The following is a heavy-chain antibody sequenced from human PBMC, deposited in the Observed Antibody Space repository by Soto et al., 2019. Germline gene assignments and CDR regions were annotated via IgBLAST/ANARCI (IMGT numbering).Heavy chain of an antibody. Sequence: GGSLRLSCAASGLTFSSHAMSWVRQAPGKGLERVATITGSGDRTSYADSVRGRFTISRDNSKNTVDLQLDSVRVEDTAVYYCVKETSIDWGYMDVWGQGTTVTVSS. CDR2: ITGSGDRT. D-gene: IGHD7-27*01. J-gene: IGHJ6*03. CDR3: VKETSIDWGYMDV. V-gene: IGHV3-23*01. CDR1: GLTFSSHA.